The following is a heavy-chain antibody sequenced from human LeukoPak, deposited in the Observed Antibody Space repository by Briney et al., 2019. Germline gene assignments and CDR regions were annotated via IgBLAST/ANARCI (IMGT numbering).Heavy chain of an antibody. CDR1: GFTFSSYG. CDR2: IRYDGSNK. CDR3: AKDLLLFTFESMSAY. V-gene: IGHV3-30*02. D-gene: IGHD2-21*02. J-gene: IGHJ4*02. Sequence: GGSLRLSCAASGFTFSSYGMHWVRQAPGKGLEWVAFIRYDGSNKYYADSVKGRFTISRDNSKNTLYLQMNSLRAEDTAVYYCAKDLLLFTFESMSAYWGQGTMVTVSS.